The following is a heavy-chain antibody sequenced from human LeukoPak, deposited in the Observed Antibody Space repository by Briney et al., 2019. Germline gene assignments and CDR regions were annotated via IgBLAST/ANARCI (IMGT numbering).Heavy chain of an antibody. CDR3: ARDSYDSSGYYSPFDY. CDR2: ISYDGGNK. CDR1: GFTFSSYG. Sequence: GGSLRLSCAGSGFTFSSYGMYWVRQAPGKGLEWVAVISYDGGNKYYADSVKGRFTISRDNSKNTLYLQINSLRAEDTAVYYCARDSYDSSGYYSPFDYWGQGTLVTVSS. J-gene: IGHJ4*02. V-gene: IGHV3-30*03. D-gene: IGHD3-22*01.